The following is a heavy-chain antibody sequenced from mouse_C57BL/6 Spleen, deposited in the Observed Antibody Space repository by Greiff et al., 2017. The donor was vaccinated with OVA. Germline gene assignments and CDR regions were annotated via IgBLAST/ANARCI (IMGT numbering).Heavy chain of an antibody. J-gene: IGHJ2*01. D-gene: IGHD5-1*01. Sequence: VQLQQSGAELVKPGASVKISCKASGYAFSSYWMNWVKQRPGQGLEWIGQIYPGDGDTNYNRKFKGKATMTADKSSSTAYMQRSRLTSEDSAVYVCARTVLRYFEYWGQGTTLTGSS. CDR2: IYPGDGDT. V-gene: IGHV1-80*01. CDR1: GYAFSSYW. CDR3: ARTVLRYFEY.